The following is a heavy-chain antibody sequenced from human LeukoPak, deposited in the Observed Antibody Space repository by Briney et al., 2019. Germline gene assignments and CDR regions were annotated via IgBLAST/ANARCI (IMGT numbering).Heavy chain of an antibody. CDR3: VRTMTREWGGWYDNDY. V-gene: IGHV4-4*07. D-gene: IGHD6-19*01. Sequence: PSETLSLTCTVCGSSVSNHWWIWIRQPAGKGLEWIGRISSRGYTNYNPSLKSRVAMSVDTSKNQFSLKLNSVTAADTAVYYCVRTMTREWGGWYDNDYWGRGTLVTVSS. J-gene: IGHJ4*03. CDR1: GSSVSNHW. CDR2: ISSRGYT.